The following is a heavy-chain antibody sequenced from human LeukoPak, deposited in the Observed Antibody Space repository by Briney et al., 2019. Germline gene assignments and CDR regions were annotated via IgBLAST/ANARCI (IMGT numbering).Heavy chain of an antibody. CDR3: ATTLNIATPGHL. CDR2: IKSDESER. Sequence: GGSLRLSCVGSGFTFSDYWMSWVRQAPGKGLEWVANIKSDESERFFLDSVKGQFTISRDNAKNSVYLQMSSLRAEDTGVYYCATTLNIATPGHLWGQGALVTVSS. CDR1: GFTFSDYW. V-gene: IGHV3-7*01. D-gene: IGHD6-13*01. J-gene: IGHJ4*02.